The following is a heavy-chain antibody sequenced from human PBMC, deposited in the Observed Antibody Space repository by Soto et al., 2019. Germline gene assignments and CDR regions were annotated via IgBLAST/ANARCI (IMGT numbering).Heavy chain of an antibody. CDR1: GGSISSSSYY. CDR3: ARRTGGYTGYDAL. D-gene: IGHD5-12*01. CDR2: IYYSGST. J-gene: IGHJ4*02. Sequence: PSETLSLTCTVSGGSISSSSYYWGWIRQPPGKGLEWIGSIYYSGSTYYNPSLKSRVTISVDTSKNQFSLKLSSVTAADTAVYYCARRTGGYTGYDALWGQGTLVTVSS. V-gene: IGHV4-39*01.